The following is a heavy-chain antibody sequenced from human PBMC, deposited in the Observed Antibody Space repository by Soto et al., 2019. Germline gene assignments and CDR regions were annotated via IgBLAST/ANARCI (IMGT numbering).Heavy chain of an antibody. CDR1: GFTFSGYA. J-gene: IGHJ6*03. CDR3: AKGGEGYCSGTSCLYHMDA. CDR2: ISDSGST. Sequence: EVQLLESGGGLVQPGGSRRLSCAASGFTFSGYAMSWVRQAPGKGLEWVSTISDSGSTYYADSVKGRFTISRDISKNTLYVQMSSLRAEDTAVYYCAKGGEGYCSGTSCLYHMDAWGKGTTVTVSS. V-gene: IGHV3-23*01. D-gene: IGHD2-15*01.